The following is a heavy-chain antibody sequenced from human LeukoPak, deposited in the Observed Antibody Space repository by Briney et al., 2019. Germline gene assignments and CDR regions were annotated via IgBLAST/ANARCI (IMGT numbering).Heavy chain of an antibody. CDR3: AKALGDGGTLYC. CDR2: ISGSGDKT. V-gene: IGHV3-23*01. CDR1: GFTFSSYA. J-gene: IGHJ4*02. Sequence: GGSLRLSCAASGFTFSSYAMSWVRQAPGKGLEWVSAISGSGDKTFYADSVKGRFTLSRDNSKNTLYLQMNSLRAEDTAVYYCAKALGDGGTLYCWGQGTLVTVS. D-gene: IGHD4-23*01.